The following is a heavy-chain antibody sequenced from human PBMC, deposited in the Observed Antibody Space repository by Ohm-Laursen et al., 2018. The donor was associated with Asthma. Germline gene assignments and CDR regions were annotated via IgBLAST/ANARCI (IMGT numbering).Heavy chain of an antibody. V-gene: IGHV3-7*02. Sequence: SLRLSCAASGYTFNIFGNSWMPWVRQAPGKGLEWLAKIQPLGGAAVYADSVKGRFTISRDNAKSSLYLQMTSLRAEDTAIYYCATEAWWRCDYWGQGSLVTVSS. CDR2: IQPLGGAA. J-gene: IGHJ4*02. D-gene: IGHD2-15*01. CDR1: GYTFNIFGNSW. CDR3: ATEAWWRCDY.